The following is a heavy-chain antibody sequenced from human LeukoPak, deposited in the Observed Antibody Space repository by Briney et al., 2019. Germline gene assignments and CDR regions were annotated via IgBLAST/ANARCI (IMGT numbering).Heavy chain of an antibody. CDR1: GGSISSGDYY. V-gene: IGHV4-30-4*01. CDR3: ARVHYYDSSGTTGFDY. Sequence: KSSETLSLTCTVSGGSISSGDYYWSWIRQPPGKGLEWIGYIYYSGSTYYNSSLKSRVTISVDTSKNQFSLKLSSVTAADTAVYYCARVHYYDSSGTTGFDYWGQGTLVTVSS. CDR2: IYYSGST. D-gene: IGHD3-22*01. J-gene: IGHJ4*02.